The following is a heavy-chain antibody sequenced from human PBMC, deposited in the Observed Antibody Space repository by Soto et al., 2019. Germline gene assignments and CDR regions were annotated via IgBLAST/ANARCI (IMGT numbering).Heavy chain of an antibody. V-gene: IGHV6-1*01. CDR2: TYYRSKWYN. CDR1: GDSVSSNSAA. Sequence: QTLSLTCAISGDSVSSNSAAWNWIRQSPSRGLEWLGRTYYRSKWYNDYAVSVNSRITINPDTSKNQFCLQLNSVTPEDTAVYYCARGIQLWLGDRPYYCGMDVWGQGTTVTVPS. D-gene: IGHD5-18*01. CDR3: ARGIQLWLGDRPYYCGMDV. J-gene: IGHJ6*02.